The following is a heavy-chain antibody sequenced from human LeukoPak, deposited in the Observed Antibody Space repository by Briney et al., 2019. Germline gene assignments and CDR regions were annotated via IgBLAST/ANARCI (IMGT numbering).Heavy chain of an antibody. CDR1: GFTFDDYA. J-gene: IGHJ3*02. Sequence: PGRSLRLSCAASGFTFDDYAMHWVRHAPGKGLEWVSGISWNSGSIGYADSVKGRFTISRDNAKNSLYLQMNSLRAEDTALYYCAKDIDGDSPCDAFDIWGQGTMVTVSS. V-gene: IGHV3-9*01. CDR2: ISWNSGSI. D-gene: IGHD4-17*01. CDR3: AKDIDGDSPCDAFDI.